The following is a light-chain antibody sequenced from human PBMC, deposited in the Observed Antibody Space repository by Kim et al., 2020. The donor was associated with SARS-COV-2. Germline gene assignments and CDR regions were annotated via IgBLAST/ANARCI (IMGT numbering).Light chain of an antibody. J-gene: IGLJ2*01. CDR3: QAWDSSTVV. Sequence: YELTQPPSVSVSPGQTASITCSGDKLGDKYACWYQKKPGQSPVLVIYQDSKRPSGIPERFSGSNSGNTATLTISGTQAMDEADYYCQAWDSSTVVFGGG. CDR1: KLGDKY. V-gene: IGLV3-1*01. CDR2: QDS.